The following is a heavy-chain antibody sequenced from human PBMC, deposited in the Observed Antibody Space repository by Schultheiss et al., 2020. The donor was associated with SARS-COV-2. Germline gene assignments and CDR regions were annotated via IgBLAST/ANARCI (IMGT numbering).Heavy chain of an antibody. V-gene: IGHV3-30*19. CDR2: ISYDGSNK. CDR1: GFTFSSYG. CDR3: ARQNYDFWSGYAFNYYYYGMDV. Sequence: GGSLRLSCAASGFTFSSYGMHWVRQAPGKGLEWVAVISYDGSNKYYADSVKGRFTISRDNSKNTLYLQMNSLRAEDTAVYYCARQNYDFWSGYAFNYYYYGMDVWGQGTTVTVSS. J-gene: IGHJ6*02. D-gene: IGHD3-3*01.